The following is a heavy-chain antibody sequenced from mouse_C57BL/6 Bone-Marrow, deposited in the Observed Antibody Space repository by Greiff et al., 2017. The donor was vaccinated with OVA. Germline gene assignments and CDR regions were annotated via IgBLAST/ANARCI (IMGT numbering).Heavy chain of an antibody. D-gene: IGHD2-4*01. CDR3: ARSDYDYDEGYYAMDY. J-gene: IGHJ4*01. V-gene: IGHV1-64*01. Sequence: QVQLQQPGAELVKPGASVKLSCKASGYTFTSYWMHWVKQRPGQGLEWIGMIHPNSGSTNYNEKFKSKATLTVDKSSSTAYMQLSSLTSEDSAVYYWARSDYDYDEGYYAMDYWGQGTSVTVSS. CDR1: GYTFTSYW. CDR2: IHPNSGST.